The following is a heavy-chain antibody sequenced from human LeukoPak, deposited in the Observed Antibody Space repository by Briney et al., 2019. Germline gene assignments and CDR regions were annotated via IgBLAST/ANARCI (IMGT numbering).Heavy chain of an antibody. CDR2: IYYSGST. V-gene: IGHV4-31*03. CDR3: APLSSGGYSYGGFDY. Sequence: SQTLSLTCTVSGGSISSGGYYWSWIRHHPGKGLEWIGYIYYSGSTHYNPSLKSRLTISVDTSKNQFSLKLSSVTAADTAVYYCAPLSSGGYSYGGFDYWGQGTLVTVSS. CDR1: GGSISSGGYY. D-gene: IGHD5-18*01. J-gene: IGHJ4*02.